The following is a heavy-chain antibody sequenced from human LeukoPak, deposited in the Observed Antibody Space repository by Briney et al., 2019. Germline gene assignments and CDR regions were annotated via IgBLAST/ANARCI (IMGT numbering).Heavy chain of an antibody. Sequence: ASVKVSCKVSGGTFSSYAISWVRQAPGQGLEWMGGIIPIFGTANYAQKFQGRVTITTDESTSTAYMELSSLRSEDTAVYYCAREKQVCYDSSGYYCPFDYWGQGTLVTVSS. D-gene: IGHD3-22*01. J-gene: IGHJ4*02. CDR2: IIPIFGTA. CDR1: GGTFSSYA. CDR3: AREKQVCYDSSGYYCPFDY. V-gene: IGHV1-69*05.